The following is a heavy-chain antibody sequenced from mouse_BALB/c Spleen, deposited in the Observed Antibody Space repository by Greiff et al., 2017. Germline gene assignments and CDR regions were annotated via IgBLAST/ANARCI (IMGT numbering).Heavy chain of an antibody. CDR2: ISYSGST. CDR1: GYSITSDYA. CDR3: ARRLLKYFDV. J-gene: IGHJ1*01. Sequence: DVKLQESGPGLVKPSQSLSLTCTVTGYSITSDYAWNWIRQFPGNKLEWMGYISYSGSTSYNPSLKSRISITRDTSKNQFFLQLNSVTTEDTATYYCARRLLKYFDVWGAGTTVTVSS. D-gene: IGHD1-1*01. V-gene: IGHV3-2*02.